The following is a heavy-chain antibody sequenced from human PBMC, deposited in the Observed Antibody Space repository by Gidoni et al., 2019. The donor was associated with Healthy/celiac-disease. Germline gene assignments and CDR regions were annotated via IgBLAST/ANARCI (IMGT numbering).Heavy chain of an antibody. J-gene: IGHJ5*02. CDR1: GGTFSSYA. V-gene: IGHV1-69*01. D-gene: IGHD3-3*01. CDR3: ARSELYYDFWTEAWFDP. Sequence: QVQLVQSGAEVKKPGSSVKVSCKASGGTFSSYAISWVRQAPGQGLEWMGGIIPIFGTANYAQKFQGRVTITADESTSTAYMELSSLRSEDTAVYYCARSELYYDFWTEAWFDPWGQGTLVTVSS. CDR2: IIPIFGTA.